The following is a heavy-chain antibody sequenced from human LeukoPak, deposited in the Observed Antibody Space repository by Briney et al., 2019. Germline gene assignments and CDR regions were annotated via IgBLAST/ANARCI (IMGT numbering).Heavy chain of an antibody. V-gene: IGHV3-7*01. CDR1: GFTFSGSA. CDR2: IKQDGSEK. CDR3: ARASRSSSWYPVYYYYYMDV. D-gene: IGHD6-13*01. Sequence: PGGSLRLSCAASGFTFSGSAMHWVRQAPGKGLEWVANIKQDGSEKYYVDSVKGRFTISRDNAKNSLYLQMNSLRAEDTAVYYCARASRSSSWYPVYYYYYMDVWGKGTTVTVSS. J-gene: IGHJ6*03.